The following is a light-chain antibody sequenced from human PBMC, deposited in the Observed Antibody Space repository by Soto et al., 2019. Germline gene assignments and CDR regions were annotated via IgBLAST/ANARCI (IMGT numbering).Light chain of an antibody. V-gene: IGKV3-20*01. Sequence: EIVLTQSPGTLSLSPGERATLSCRASQSVSSSYLAWYQQKPGQAPRLLIYGASSRATGIPDRFSGSGSGTDFTLTISRLEPESFAVYYCHQYGSLYTFGQGTKLEIK. J-gene: IGKJ2*01. CDR3: HQYGSLYT. CDR2: GAS. CDR1: QSVSSSY.